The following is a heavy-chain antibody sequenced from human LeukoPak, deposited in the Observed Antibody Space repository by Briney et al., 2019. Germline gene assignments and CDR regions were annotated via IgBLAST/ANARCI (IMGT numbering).Heavy chain of an antibody. CDR2: IKSKTDGATT. D-gene: IGHD6-13*01. V-gene: IGHV3-15*01. J-gene: IGHJ4*02. CDR3: TTKNGFQEGIDY. CDR1: GLTFSNAW. Sequence: GGSLRLSCAGSGLTFSNAWMTWVRQAPGKGLEWVGHIKSKTDGATTEYTTPVKGRFTISRDDSKNTLYLQMNSLKTEDTALYYCTTKNGFQEGIDYWGQGTLVTVSS.